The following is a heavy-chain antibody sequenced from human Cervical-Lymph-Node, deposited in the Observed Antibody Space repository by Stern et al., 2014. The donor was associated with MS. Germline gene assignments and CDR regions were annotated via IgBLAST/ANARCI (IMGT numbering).Heavy chain of an antibody. CDR2: INPSAGGT. J-gene: IGHJ6*02. D-gene: IGHD1-14*01. V-gene: IGHV1-2*06. CDR3: ARAFGNHNLYYFGMDV. Sequence: QVQLVQSGAEVRKPGASVKVSCKASGYTFIDYYMHWVRQAPGQGLEWMGRINPSAGGTNYAQEFRGRVTMPTDTSISTAYMELSRLTFDDTAVYFCARAFGNHNLYYFGMDVWGQGTTVTVSS. CDR1: GYTFIDYY.